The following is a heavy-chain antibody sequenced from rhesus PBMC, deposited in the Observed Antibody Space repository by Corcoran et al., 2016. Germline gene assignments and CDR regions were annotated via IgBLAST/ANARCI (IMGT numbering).Heavy chain of an antibody. Sequence: QVQLQESGPGLVKPLETLSLTCAVSGGSISSNYWSWIRQAPGKGMGWIGYIYGSGISTTDNPTLKSRVTLSVDTSKTQLSLKLSSVAAADTAVYYCARDGAAGSRFDVWGPGVLVTVSS. J-gene: IGHJ5-1*01. D-gene: IGHD6-31*01. CDR2: IYGSGIST. CDR3: ARDGAAGSRFDV. CDR1: GGSISSNY. V-gene: IGHV4S11*01.